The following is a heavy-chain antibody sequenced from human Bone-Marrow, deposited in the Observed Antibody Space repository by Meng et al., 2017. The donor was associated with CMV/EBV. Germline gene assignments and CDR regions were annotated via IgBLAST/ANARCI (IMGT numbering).Heavy chain of an antibody. D-gene: IGHD2-2*01. CDR1: GFTFSSYE. CDR2: ISSSGSTI. V-gene: IGHV3-48*03. J-gene: IGHJ5*02. Sequence: GGSLRLSCAASGFTFSSYEMNWVRQAPGKGLEWVSYISSSGSTIYYADSVKGRFTISRDNAKNSLYLQMNSLRAEDTAVYYCARQLGYCSSTSCYLDNWFDPWGQGTLVTVSS. CDR3: ARQLGYCSSTSCYLDNWFDP.